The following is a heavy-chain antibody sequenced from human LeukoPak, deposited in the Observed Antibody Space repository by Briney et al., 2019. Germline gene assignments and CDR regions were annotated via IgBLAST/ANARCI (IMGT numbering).Heavy chain of an antibody. V-gene: IGHV3-43*01. CDR3: ANLMATPSDY. CDR2: ISWDGGST. D-gene: IGHD5-24*01. Sequence: GESLKISCAASGFTFDDYTMHWVRQAPGKGLEWVSLISWDGGSTYYADSVKGRFTISRDNSKNSLYLQMNSLRTEDTALYYCANLMATPSDYWGQGTLVTVSS. J-gene: IGHJ4*02. CDR1: GFTFDDYT.